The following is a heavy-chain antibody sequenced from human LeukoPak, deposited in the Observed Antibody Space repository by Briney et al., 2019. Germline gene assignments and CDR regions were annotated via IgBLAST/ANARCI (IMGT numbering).Heavy chain of an antibody. CDR2: INPNSGGT. V-gene: IGHV1-2*06. Sequence: ASVKVSCKASGYTFTGYYMHWVRQAPGQGLEWMGRINPNSGGTNCAQKFQGRVTMTRDTSISTAYMELSRLRSDDTAVYYCARDRLTMVRGVIINPLDYWGQGTLVTVSS. CDR3: ARDRLTMVRGVIINPLDY. CDR1: GYTFTGYY. D-gene: IGHD3-10*01. J-gene: IGHJ4*02.